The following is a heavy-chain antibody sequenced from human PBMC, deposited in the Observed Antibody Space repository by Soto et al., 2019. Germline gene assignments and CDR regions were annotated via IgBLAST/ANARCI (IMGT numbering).Heavy chain of an antibody. CDR3: ARVDDY. CDR1: GGSFSGYF. CDR2: INHRGSS. J-gene: IGHJ4*02. V-gene: IGHV4-34*01. Sequence: QVQLHQWGAGLLKPSETLSLTCAVYGGSFSGYFWSWIRQPPGKGLEWIGEINHRGSSNYNPSLKSRVTMSVDTSKNQFSLKLTSVTAADTAVYYCARVDDYWGQGTLVTVSS.